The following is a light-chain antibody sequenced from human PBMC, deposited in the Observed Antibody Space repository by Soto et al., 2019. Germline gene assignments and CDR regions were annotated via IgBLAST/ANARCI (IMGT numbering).Light chain of an antibody. CDR1: QSVRSSY. Sequence: DIVLTQSPGSLSLSPGERATLSCRASQSVRSSYLAWYQQKPGQAPSLLIYGASSRATGIPDRFSGSGSGTDFTLTISRLEPEDFAVYYCQQYGNSPWTFGQGTKVEIK. CDR3: QQYGNSPWT. CDR2: GAS. V-gene: IGKV3-20*01. J-gene: IGKJ1*01.